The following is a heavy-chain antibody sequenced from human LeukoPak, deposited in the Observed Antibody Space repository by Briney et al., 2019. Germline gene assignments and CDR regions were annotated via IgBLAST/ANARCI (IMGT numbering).Heavy chain of an antibody. CDR1: GGSFSGYY. CDR3: ARAVVRGTNYFDY. CDR2: INHSGST. V-gene: IGHV4-34*01. D-gene: IGHD3-10*01. Sequence: SETLSLTCAVYGGSFSGYYWSWIRQPPEKGLEWIGEINHSGSTNYNPSLKSRVTISVDTSKNQFSLKLSSVTAADTAVYYCARAVVRGTNYFDYWGQGTLVTVSS. J-gene: IGHJ4*02.